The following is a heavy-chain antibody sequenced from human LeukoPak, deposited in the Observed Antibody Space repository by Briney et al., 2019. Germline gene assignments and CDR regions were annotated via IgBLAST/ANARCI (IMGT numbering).Heavy chain of an antibody. J-gene: IGHJ4*02. Sequence: PSETLSLTCTVSGGSISSSYYWGWIRQPPGKGLEWIGGIYYSGSTYYNPSLKSRVTISVDTSKNQFSLKLSSVTAADTAVYYCASVSASYSSSWYGPDPFDYWGQGTLVTVSS. CDR3: ASVSASYSSSWYGPDPFDY. V-gene: IGHV4-39*01. D-gene: IGHD6-13*01. CDR2: IYYSGST. CDR1: GGSISSSYY.